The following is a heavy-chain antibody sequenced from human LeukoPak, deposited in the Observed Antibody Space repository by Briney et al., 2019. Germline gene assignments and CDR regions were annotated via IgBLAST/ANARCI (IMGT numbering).Heavy chain of an antibody. D-gene: IGHD2-21*02. J-gene: IGHJ4*02. Sequence: SETLSLTCTVSGDSISSYYWSWIRQPAGKGLEWIGRICPGASTHYNPSLKSRLTMSVDTSKNQFSLNLSSVTAADTAVYFCARADLRYCGGDCYLTLDHWSPGTLVTVSS. CDR2: ICPGAST. V-gene: IGHV4-4*07. CDR1: GDSISSYY. CDR3: ARADLRYCGGDCYLTLDH.